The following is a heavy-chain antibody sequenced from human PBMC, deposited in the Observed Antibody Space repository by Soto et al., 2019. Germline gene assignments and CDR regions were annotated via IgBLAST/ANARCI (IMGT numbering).Heavy chain of an antibody. D-gene: IGHD1-1*01. V-gene: IGHV1-3*01. Sequence: ASVNVSFKASGYTFPSYGIHWLRQAAGQRREWMGWINAANGDTKYSPKFQGRVTITRDKSASTAYMELSSLRSEDTAVYYCVRRHVSPTGIDWIEPWGQGTLDNVAS. CDR2: INAANGDT. CDR3: VRRHVSPTGIDWIEP. CDR1: GYTFPSYG. J-gene: IGHJ5*02.